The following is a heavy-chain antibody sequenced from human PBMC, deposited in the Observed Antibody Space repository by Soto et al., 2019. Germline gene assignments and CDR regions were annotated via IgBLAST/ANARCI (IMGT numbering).Heavy chain of an antibody. D-gene: IGHD6-13*01. CDR2: ISGSDGST. CDR1: GSTFSSYA. J-gene: IGHJ6*02. CDR3: AKVAGYSSSWFDLYYYYYGMDV. Sequence: GGSLRLSCAASGSTFSSYAMSGVRQAPGKGREWASAISGSDGSTYYADSVKGRFTISRDNSKNTLYLQMNSLRAEDTAVYYCAKVAGYSSSWFDLYYYYYGMDVWGQGTTVTVSS. V-gene: IGHV3-23*01.